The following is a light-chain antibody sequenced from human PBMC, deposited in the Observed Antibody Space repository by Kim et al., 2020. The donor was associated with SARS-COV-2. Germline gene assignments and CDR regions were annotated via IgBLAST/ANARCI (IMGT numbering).Light chain of an antibody. J-gene: IGKJ2*01. V-gene: IGKV3-15*01. Sequence: EIVMTQSPATLSVSPGERATLSCRASQSVSSNLAWYQQKPGQAPRLLIYGASTRATGIPARFSGSGSGTEFTLTISSLQSEDFAVYYCQQYHNWLYTFGQGNKLEI. CDR1: QSVSSN. CDR2: GAS. CDR3: QQYHNWLYT.